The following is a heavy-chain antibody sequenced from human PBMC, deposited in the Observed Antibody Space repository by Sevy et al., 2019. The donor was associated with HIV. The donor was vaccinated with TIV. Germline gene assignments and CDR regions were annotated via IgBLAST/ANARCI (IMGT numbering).Heavy chain of an antibody. D-gene: IGHD2-2*02. CDR2: ISYDGSNN. CDR3: ARAGYCSTTSCYRGLGALDI. J-gene: IGHJ3*02. V-gene: IGHV3-30-3*01. CDR1: GFTSSTYA. Sequence: GGSLRLSCAASGFTSSTYAMHWVRQAPGKGLEWVALISYDGSNNYYTVSVKGRFTVSRDNSKNTLYLQMNSLRAEDTAAYYCARAGYCSTTSCYRGLGALDIWGQGTMVTVSS.